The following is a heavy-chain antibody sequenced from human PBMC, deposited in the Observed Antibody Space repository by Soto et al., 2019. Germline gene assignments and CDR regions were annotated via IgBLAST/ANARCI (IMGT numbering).Heavy chain of an antibody. CDR1: GGSISSGGYS. D-gene: IGHD3-10*01. J-gene: IGHJ6*02. CDR2: IYHSGST. Sequence: LSLTCAVSGGSISSGGYSWSWIRQPPGKGLEWIGYIYHSGSTYYNPSLKSRVTISVDRSKNQFSLKLSSVTAADTAVYYCARSTYYYGSGGMDVWGQGTTVTVS. CDR3: ARSTYYYGSGGMDV. V-gene: IGHV4-30-2*01.